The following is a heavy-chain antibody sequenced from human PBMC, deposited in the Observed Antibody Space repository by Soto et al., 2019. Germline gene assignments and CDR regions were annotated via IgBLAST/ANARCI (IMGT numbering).Heavy chain of an antibody. CDR3: ARIGWGGDS. D-gene: IGHD7-27*01. CDR1: GGSVRTGSYH. CDR2: IPNNGSP. Sequence: QVQLQESGPGRVKPSETLSLTCSVSGGSVRTGSYHWSWIRQPPGKGLEWIGFIPNNGSPDYNTPPKSRVVVSIDRSKNQFSLKVNSVTAADTAVYFCARIGWGGDSWGQGTLVTVSS. V-gene: IGHV4-61*01. J-gene: IGHJ4*02.